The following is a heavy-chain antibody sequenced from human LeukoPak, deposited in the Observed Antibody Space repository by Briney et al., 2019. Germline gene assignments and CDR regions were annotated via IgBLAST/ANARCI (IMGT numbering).Heavy chain of an antibody. CDR2: IYHSGST. J-gene: IGHJ3*02. Sequence: SETLSLTCAVSGGSISSGSYSWSWIRQPPGKGLEWIGYIYHSGSTYYNPSLKSRVTISVDRSKNQFSLKLTPVTAADTAVYYCARFPRITGTTSDGFDIWGQGTMVTVSS. D-gene: IGHD1-7*01. V-gene: IGHV4-30-2*01. CDR3: ARFPRITGTTSDGFDI. CDR1: GGSISSGSYS.